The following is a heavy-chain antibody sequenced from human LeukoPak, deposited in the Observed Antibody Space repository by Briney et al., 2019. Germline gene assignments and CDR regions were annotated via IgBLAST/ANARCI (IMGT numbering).Heavy chain of an antibody. CDR1: GFTFSSYE. CDR3: ARDSSARIAVAGTLDY. CDR2: ISSSGSTI. V-gene: IGHV3-48*03. J-gene: IGHJ4*02. Sequence: PGGSLRLSCAASGFTFSSYEMNWVRQAPGKGLEWVSYISSSGSTIYYADSVKGRFTISRDNAKNSLYLQMNSLGAEDTAVYYCARDSSARIAVAGTLDYWGQGTLVTVSS. D-gene: IGHD6-19*01.